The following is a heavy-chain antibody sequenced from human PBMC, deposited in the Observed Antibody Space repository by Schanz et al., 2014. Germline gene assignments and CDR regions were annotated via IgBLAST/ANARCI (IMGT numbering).Heavy chain of an antibody. CDR2: ISYDGSNK. J-gene: IGHJ6*02. V-gene: IGHV3-30-3*01. Sequence: VQLLDSGGGLVQPGGSLRLSCAASGFTFSTYAMSWVRQAPGKGLEWVAVISYDGSNKYYADSVKGRFTISRDNSKNTLYLQMNTLRAEDTAVYYCAKGMRYCSGGTCYDYYYYGLDVWGQGTTVTVSS. D-gene: IGHD2-15*01. CDR1: GFTFSTYA. CDR3: AKGMRYCSGGTCYDYYYYGLDV.